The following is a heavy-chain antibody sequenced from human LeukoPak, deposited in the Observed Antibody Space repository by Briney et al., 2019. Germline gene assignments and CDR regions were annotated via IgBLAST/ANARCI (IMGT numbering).Heavy chain of an antibody. V-gene: IGHV4-39*01. CDR1: GGSINSSDHY. CDR2: KYYSGDT. CDR3: ARHSDRRRRVVVVAAHPGYLDP. Sequence: SETLSLTCTVSGGSINSSDHYWAWIRQPPGKGLEWIGSKYYSGDTYYSPSLKSRVTISVDTSRNKFALKLNSVTAADTAVYYCARHSDRRRRVVVVAAHPGYLDPWGQGTLVTVSS. J-gene: IGHJ5*02. D-gene: IGHD2-15*01.